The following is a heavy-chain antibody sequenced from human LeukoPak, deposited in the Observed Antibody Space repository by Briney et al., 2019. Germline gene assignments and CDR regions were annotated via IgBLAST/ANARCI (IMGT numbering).Heavy chain of an antibody. V-gene: IGHV4-39*01. D-gene: IGHD4-17*01. CDR2: IYYTGST. Sequence: SETLSPTCVVSGGSISRTPYYWGWIRQPPGKGLEWIGSIYYTGSTYYKQSLKSRVAVSVDTSKNQFSLNVSSLTATDTAVYYCARGSYGGYINCGQGTLVTVSS. CDR3: ARGSYGGYIN. J-gene: IGHJ4*02. CDR1: GGSISRTPYY.